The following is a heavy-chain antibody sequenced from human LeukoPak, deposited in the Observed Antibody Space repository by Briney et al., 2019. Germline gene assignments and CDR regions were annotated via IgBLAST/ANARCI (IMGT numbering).Heavy chain of an antibody. J-gene: IGHJ4*02. V-gene: IGHV3-30*04. CDR3: ARDTEPRFDH. Sequence: PGGSLGLSCAASGFIFSNHAFHWVRQAPGKGLEWVALISYDGGIEHYADSVRGRFTISRDNSKNTVYLHMSSLRPEDTAIYYCARDTEPRFDHWGQGALVTVSS. CDR2: ISYDGGIE. D-gene: IGHD4-11*01. CDR1: GFIFSNHA.